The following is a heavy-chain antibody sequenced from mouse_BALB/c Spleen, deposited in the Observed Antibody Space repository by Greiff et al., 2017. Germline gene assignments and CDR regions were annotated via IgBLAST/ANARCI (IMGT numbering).Heavy chain of an antibody. CDR3: ARGRSYGSSYVYAMDY. V-gene: IGHV5-17*02. Sequence: EVQLVESGGGLVQPGGSRKLSCAASGFTFSSFGMHWVRQAPEKGLEWVAYISSGSSTIYYADTVKGRFTISRDNPKNTLFLQMTSLRSEDTAMYYCARGRSYGSSYVYAMDYWGQGTSVTVSS. D-gene: IGHD1-1*01. CDR1: GFTFSSFG. J-gene: IGHJ4*01. CDR2: ISSGSSTI.